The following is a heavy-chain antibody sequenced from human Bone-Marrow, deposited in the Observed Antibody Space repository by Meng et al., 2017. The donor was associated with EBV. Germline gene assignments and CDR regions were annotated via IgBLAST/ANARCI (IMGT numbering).Heavy chain of an antibody. CDR2: IDTNTGKP. J-gene: IGHJ5*02. CDR3: ARARRKTYFYDSSASFDP. CDR1: GYTCTTYV. D-gene: IGHD3-22*01. V-gene: IGHV7-4-1*02. Sequence: VQLGQSGSYLKKPGASGKVSCKASGYTCTTYVMNWVRQAPGQGLEWMGWIDTNTGKPTYAQGFTGRFVFSLDTSVSTAYLQISSLKAEDTAVYYCARARRKTYFYDSSASFDPWGQGTLVTVSS.